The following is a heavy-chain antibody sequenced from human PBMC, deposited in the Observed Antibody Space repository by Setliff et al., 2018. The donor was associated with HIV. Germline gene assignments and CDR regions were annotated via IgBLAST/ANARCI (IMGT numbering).Heavy chain of an antibody. Sequence: GGSLRLSCAASGFTFTSYAMTWVRQSPGKGLEWVSAISGSGGSTYYADSVKGRFTISRDNSKNTLYLQMNSLGAEDTAVYYCARVGDSSGWDPHYYYYGMDVWGQGTTVTVSS. CDR2: ISGSGGST. CDR3: ARVGDSSGWDPHYYYYGMDV. CDR1: GFTFTSYA. V-gene: IGHV3-23*01. J-gene: IGHJ6*02. D-gene: IGHD6-19*01.